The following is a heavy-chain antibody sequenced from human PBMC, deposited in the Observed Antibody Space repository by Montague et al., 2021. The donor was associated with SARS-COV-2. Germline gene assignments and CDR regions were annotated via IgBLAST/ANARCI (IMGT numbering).Heavy chain of an antibody. CDR1: GGSFSGYY. D-gene: IGHD3-10*01. CDR2: INQSGRT. V-gene: IGHV4-34*01. CDR3: ARRGSSVWGVTVSAELDY. J-gene: IGHJ4*02. Sequence: SETLSLTCAVYGGSFSGYYWGWIRQPPEKGLEWIGEINQSGRTNNNPSLKSRVIISVDTSKNQFSLKLSSGTAADTAVYYCARRGSSVWGVTVSAELDYWGQGILVIVSS.